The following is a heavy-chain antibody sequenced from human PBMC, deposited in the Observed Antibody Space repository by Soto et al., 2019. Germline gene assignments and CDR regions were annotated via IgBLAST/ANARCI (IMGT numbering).Heavy chain of an antibody. D-gene: IGHD6-6*01. V-gene: IGHV4-4*07. J-gene: IGHJ6*02. CDR3: ARETYSSSGYYYYGMDV. CDR1: GASTSAYF. CDR2: IESNGNT. Sequence: SETLSVTCTVSGASTSAYFWSWIRQSAGKGLEWIGRIESNGNTNYNPSLKSRVTMSVDRSQNQFSLKMNSVTAADTAVYYCARETYSSSGYYYYGMDVWGQGTTVTVSS.